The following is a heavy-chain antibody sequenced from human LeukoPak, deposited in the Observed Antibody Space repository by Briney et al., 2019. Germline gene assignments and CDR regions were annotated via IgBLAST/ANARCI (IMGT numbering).Heavy chain of an antibody. CDR1: GFRFSDYW. CDR3: ARFSSAGEDY. J-gene: IGHJ4*02. V-gene: IGHV3-74*01. CDR2: ISTDGTST. D-gene: IGHD2-15*01. Sequence: GGSLRLSCAASGFRFSDYWMFWVRQAPGKGPVWVSHISTDGTSTTYADSVKGRFTISRDNAKNTMYLHMNRLRVEDTAVYYCARFSSAGEDYWGQGTLVTVSS.